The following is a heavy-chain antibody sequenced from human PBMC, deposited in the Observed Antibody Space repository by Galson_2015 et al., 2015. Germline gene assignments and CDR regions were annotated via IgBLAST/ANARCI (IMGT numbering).Heavy chain of an antibody. J-gene: IGHJ4*02. CDR2: IWYDGSNK. V-gene: IGHV3-33*01. Sequence: SLRLSCAASGFTFSSYGMHWVRQAPGKGLEWVAVIWYDGSNKYYADSVKGRFTISRDNSKNTLYLQMNSLSAEDTAVYYCARDLWYPIYYDSSGYPLGYWGQGTLVTVSS. CDR3: ARDLWYPIYYDSSGYPLGY. D-gene: IGHD3-22*01. CDR1: GFTFSSYG.